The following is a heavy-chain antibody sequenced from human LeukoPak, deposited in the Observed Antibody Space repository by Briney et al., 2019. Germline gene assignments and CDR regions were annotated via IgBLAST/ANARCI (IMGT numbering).Heavy chain of an antibody. CDR3: ARRADYYDSSGYLDD. V-gene: IGHV1-69*13. CDR2: IIPIFGTA. Sequence: SVKVSCKASGGTFSSYAISWVRQAPGQGLEWMGGIIPIFGTANYAQKFQGRVTITADESTSTAYMELSSLRSEDTAVYYCARRADYYDSSGYLDDWGQGTLVTVSS. J-gene: IGHJ4*02. D-gene: IGHD3-22*01. CDR1: GGTFSSYA.